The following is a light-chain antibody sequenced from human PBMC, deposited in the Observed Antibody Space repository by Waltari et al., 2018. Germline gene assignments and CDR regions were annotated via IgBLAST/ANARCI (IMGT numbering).Light chain of an antibody. CDR1: DSVLYSSNNKNY. J-gene: IGKJ2*01. Sequence: DIVMTQSPNSLAISLGGEATINCKSSDSVLYSSNNKNYLAWYQQKAGQPPKLLIYWASTRESGVPDRFSGSESGTDFTLTISSLQAEDVAVYFCQQYYSTPHTFGQGTKLEIK. CDR3: QQYYSTPHT. V-gene: IGKV4-1*01. CDR2: WAS.